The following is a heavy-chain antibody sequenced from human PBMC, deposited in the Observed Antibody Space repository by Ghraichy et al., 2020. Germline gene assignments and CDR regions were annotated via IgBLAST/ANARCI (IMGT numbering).Heavy chain of an antibody. CDR3: ARVKRLAGYYDSSGRYGMDV. J-gene: IGHJ6*02. CDR2: IGTAGDT. V-gene: IGHV3-13*01. Sequence: GGSLRLSCAASGFTFSSYDMHWVRQATGKGLEWVSAIGTAGDTYYPGSVKGRFTISRENAKNSLYLQMNSLRAGDTAVYYCARVKRLAGYYDSSGRYGMDVWGQGTTVTVSS. CDR1: GFTFSSYD. D-gene: IGHD3-22*01.